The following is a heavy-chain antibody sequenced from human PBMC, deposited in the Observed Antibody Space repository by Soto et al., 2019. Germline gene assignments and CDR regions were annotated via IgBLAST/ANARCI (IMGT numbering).Heavy chain of an antibody. J-gene: IGHJ6*02. Sequence: GGSLRLSCAASGFTFSSYGMHWVRQAPGKGLEWVAVIWYDGSNKHYADSVKGRFTISRDNSKNTLYLQMNSLRAEDTAVYYCARDGDIVVVVAATGHYYGMDVWGQGTTVTVSS. CDR3: ARDGDIVVVVAATGHYYGMDV. CDR1: GFTFSSYG. V-gene: IGHV3-33*01. D-gene: IGHD2-15*01. CDR2: IWYDGSNK.